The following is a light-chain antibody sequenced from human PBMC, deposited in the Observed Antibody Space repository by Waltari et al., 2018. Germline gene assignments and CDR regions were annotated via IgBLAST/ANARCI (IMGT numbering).Light chain of an antibody. V-gene: IGKV3-11*01. CDR3: QQRSNWFT. CDR1: RSVSSY. J-gene: IGKJ3*01. Sequence: EIVLTQSPATLSWSPGERATLSCRASRSVSSYLAWYQQKPGQAPRFLIYDASNRATGIPARFSGSGSGTEFTLTSSSLEPEDFAVYYCQQRSNWFTFGPGTKVDIK. CDR2: DAS.